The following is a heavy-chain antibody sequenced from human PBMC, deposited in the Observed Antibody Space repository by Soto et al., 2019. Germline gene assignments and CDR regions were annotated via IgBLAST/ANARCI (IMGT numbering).Heavy chain of an antibody. V-gene: IGHV4-59*01. D-gene: IGHD6-13*01. CDR3: ARYRREAVAGYTLDN. J-gene: IGHJ4*02. Sequence: SETLSLTCTVSGGSISSNYWTWIRQPPGKGLEWIGYVYNSASTNYNPSLKSRVTISEDTSKSQFSLKVNSMTAADTAVYHCARYRREAVAGYTLDNWGQGILVTVSS. CDR2: VYNSAST. CDR1: GGSISSNY.